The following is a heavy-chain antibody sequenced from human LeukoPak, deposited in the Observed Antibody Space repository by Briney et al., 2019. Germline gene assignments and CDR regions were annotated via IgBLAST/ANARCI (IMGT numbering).Heavy chain of an antibody. CDR3: ARGNFWSGYYTGINWFDP. CDR2: IYHSGST. V-gene: IGHV4-38-2*02. CDR1: GYSISSGYY. D-gene: IGHD3-3*01. Sequence: SETRSLTCTVSGYSISSGYYWGWIRQPPGKGREWIGSIYHSGSTYYNPSLKSRVTISVDTSKNQFSLKLSSVTAADTAVYYCARGNFWSGYYTGINWFDPWGQGTLVTVSS. J-gene: IGHJ5*02.